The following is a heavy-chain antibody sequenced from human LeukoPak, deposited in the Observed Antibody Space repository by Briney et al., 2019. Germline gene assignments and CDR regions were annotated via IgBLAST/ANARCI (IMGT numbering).Heavy chain of an antibody. CDR2: IGDSGVPT. D-gene: IGHD3/OR15-3a*01. J-gene: IGHJ4*02. CDR1: QFTFTTYA. V-gene: IGHV3-23*01. Sequence: GGSLRLSCAASQFTFTTYAMSWVRQAPGRGLEWVSSIGDSGVPTYYADSVRGRFTISRDNSQNTLYLQMNSLGADDTAVYYCAKVATWTYFDSWGQGTLVTVSS. CDR3: AKVATWTYFDS.